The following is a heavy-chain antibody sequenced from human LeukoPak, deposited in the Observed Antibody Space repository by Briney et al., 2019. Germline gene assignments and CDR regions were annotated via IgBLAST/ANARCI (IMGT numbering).Heavy chain of an antibody. J-gene: IGHJ6*03. CDR1: GYTFTSYY. V-gene: IGHV1-46*01. D-gene: IGHD5-12*01. CDR2: INPSGGST. Sequence: ASVKVSCKASGYTFTSYYMHWVRQAPGQGLEWMGIINPSGGSTSYAQKFQGRVTMTRDMSTSTVYMELSSLRSEDTAVYYCARDTPLKNIVATPPYYYYYMDVWGKGTTVTVSS. CDR3: ARDTPLKNIVATPPYYYYYMDV.